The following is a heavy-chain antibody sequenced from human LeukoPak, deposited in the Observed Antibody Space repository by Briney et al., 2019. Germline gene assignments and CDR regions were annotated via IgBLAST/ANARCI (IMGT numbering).Heavy chain of an antibody. V-gene: IGHV3-7*05. D-gene: IGHD3-10*01. CDR2: INEGGSEK. CDR3: ARLLSFGECRFDY. J-gene: IGHJ4*02. Sequence: PGGSLRLSCAASGFTFSSYWMSWVRQAPGKGLEWVANINEGGSEKYYVDSVKGRFTISRDNSKNSLYLQMNSLRAEDTALYYCARLLSFGECRFDYWGQGTLVTVSS. CDR1: GFTFSSYW.